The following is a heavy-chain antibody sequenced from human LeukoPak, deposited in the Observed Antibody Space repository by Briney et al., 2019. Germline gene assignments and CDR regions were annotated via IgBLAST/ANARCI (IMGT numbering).Heavy chain of an antibody. Sequence: GGSLRLSCAVSGFTVIRYAMSWVRQAPGKGLEWVSAISGSGGSTYYADSVKGRFTISRDNSKNTLYLQMNSLRAEDTAVYYCAKSGLSGGSCYPLYYYMDVWGKGTTVTVSS. D-gene: IGHD2-15*01. CDR1: GFTVIRYA. CDR2: ISGSGGST. CDR3: AKSGLSGGSCYPLYYYMDV. V-gene: IGHV3-23*01. J-gene: IGHJ6*03.